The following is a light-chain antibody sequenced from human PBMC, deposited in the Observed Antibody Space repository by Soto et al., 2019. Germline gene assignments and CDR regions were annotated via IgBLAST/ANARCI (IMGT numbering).Light chain of an antibody. CDR2: WAS. CDR3: QQFYSPPYT. J-gene: IGKJ2*01. CDR1: QSILYSSNNKNY. Sequence: DIAMTQSPDSLAVSLGEKATINCKSSQSILYSSNNKNYLAWYQQRPGQPPKLVTYWASTRESGVPDRFSGSGSGTDFSLTISSLQAEDVAVYYCQQFYSPPYTFGQGTKLEIK. V-gene: IGKV4-1*01.